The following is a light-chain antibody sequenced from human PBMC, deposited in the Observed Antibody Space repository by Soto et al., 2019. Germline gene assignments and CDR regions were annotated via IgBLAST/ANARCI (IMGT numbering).Light chain of an antibody. CDR3: QQSYSTPRT. CDR1: QSISSF. CDR2: AAS. Sequence: DIQMTQSPSSLSASVGDRVTIACRASQSISSFLSWYQQKPGKAPKLLIYAASSLQSGVPSRFSGSGSGTDFTLTISSLQPEDCATYYCQQSYSTPRTFGQGTKLEIK. V-gene: IGKV1-39*01. J-gene: IGKJ2*01.